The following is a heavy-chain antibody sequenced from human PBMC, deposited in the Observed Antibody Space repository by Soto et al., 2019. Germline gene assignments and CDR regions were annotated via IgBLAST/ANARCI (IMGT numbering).Heavy chain of an antibody. CDR2: IIPIFGTA. Sequence: QVQLVQSGAEVKKPGSSVKVSCKAPGGTFSSYAISWVRQAPGQGLEWMGGIIPIFGTANYAQKFQGRVTITADKSTSTAYMELSSLRSEDTAVYYCASKPPSAHGGNWLFDYWGQGTLVTVSS. V-gene: IGHV1-69*06. CDR3: ASKPPSAHGGNWLFDY. D-gene: IGHD2-15*01. CDR1: GGTFSSYA. J-gene: IGHJ4*02.